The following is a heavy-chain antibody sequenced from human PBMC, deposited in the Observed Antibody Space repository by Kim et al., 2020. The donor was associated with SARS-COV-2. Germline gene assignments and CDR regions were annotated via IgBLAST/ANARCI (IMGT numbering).Heavy chain of an antibody. J-gene: IGHJ4*02. CDR3: AKDTVFTPRSAIRGWFDY. D-gene: IGHD6-19*01. CDR2: ISGSGGST. Sequence: GGSLRLSCAASGFTFSSYAMSWVRQAPGKGLEWVSAISGSGGSTYYADSVKGRFTISRDNSKNTLYLQMNSLRAEDTAVYYCAKDTVFTPRSAIRGWFDYWGQGTLVTVSS. CDR1: GFTFSSYA. V-gene: IGHV3-23*01.